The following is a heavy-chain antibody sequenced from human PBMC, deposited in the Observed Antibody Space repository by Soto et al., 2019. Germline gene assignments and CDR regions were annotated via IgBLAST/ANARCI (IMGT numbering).Heavy chain of an antibody. J-gene: IGHJ6*02. CDR3: ARSWVTGKGGMDV. CDR2: INGYTGNT. V-gene: IGHV1-18*01. CDR1: GYTFTSYG. D-gene: IGHD3-16*01. Sequence: QVQLVQSGAEVKKPGASVKVSCKASGYTFTSYGFSWVRQAPGQGLEWMGWINGYTGNTHYAQKFRGRVTMTTDTSTSTAYMELWTLISDDTAVYYCARSWVTGKGGMDVWGQGTTVTVSS.